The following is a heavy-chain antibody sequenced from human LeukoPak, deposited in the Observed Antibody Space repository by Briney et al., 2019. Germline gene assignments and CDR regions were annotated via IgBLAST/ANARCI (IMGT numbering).Heavy chain of an antibody. CDR3: VSSGIDY. CDR2: ISYDGSNK. D-gene: IGHD1-26*01. Sequence: GGSLRLSCAASGFTFSSYAMHWVRQAPGKGLEWVAVISYDGSNKYYAGSVKGRFTISRDNSKNTLYLQMNSLRAEDTAVYYCVSSGIDYWGQGTLVTVSS. J-gene: IGHJ4*02. CDR1: GFTFSSYA. V-gene: IGHV3-30-3*01.